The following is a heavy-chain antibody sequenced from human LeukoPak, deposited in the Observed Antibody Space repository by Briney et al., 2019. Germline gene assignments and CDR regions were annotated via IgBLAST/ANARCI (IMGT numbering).Heavy chain of an antibody. J-gene: IGHJ3*02. CDR1: GFTFSDYY. CDR3: ARSTRYCSSTSCPDAFDI. D-gene: IGHD2-2*01. V-gene: IGHV3-11*01. CDR2: ISSSGSTI. Sequence: GGSLRLSCAASGFTFSDYYMSWIRQAPGKGLEWVSYISSSGSTIYYADSVKGRFTISRDNAKNSLYLQMNSLRAEYTAVYYCARSTRYCSSTSCPDAFDIWGQGTMVTVSS.